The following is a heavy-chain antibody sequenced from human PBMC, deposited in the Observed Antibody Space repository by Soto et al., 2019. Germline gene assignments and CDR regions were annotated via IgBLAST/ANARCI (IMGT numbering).Heavy chain of an antibody. CDR1: GYTFTDYR. CDR3: AGERGA. Sequence: QVQLVQSGAEVKEPGASVKVSCKASGYTFTDYRMHWVRQAPGQGLEWIGMINPSGGGTSYAQKFERRVTMTRDTSASTGCMELSRLKAGDTAVYWCAGERGAGGQC. CDR2: INPSGGGT. V-gene: IGHV1-46*01. D-gene: IGHD3-10*01. J-gene: IGHJ1*01.